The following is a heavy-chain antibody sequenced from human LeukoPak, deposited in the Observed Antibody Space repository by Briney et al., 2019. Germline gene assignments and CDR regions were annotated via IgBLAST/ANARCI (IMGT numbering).Heavy chain of an antibody. Sequence: SETLSLTCTGTGGSISRYYWSWIRQPAAKGLEWIGRIYTSGSTNYNPPRKRRVTMQLDTSQNQDSLKLSTVPAENTAVYSCQRVSTMVRGVFDYWGQGTLVSV. CDR3: QRVSTMVRGVFDY. CDR1: GGSISRYY. CDR2: IYTSGST. J-gene: IGHJ4*02. V-gene: IGHV4-4*07. D-gene: IGHD3-10*01.